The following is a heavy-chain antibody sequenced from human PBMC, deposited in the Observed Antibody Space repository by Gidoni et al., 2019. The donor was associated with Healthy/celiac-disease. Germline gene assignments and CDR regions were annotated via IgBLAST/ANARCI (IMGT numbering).Heavy chain of an antibody. D-gene: IGHD4-17*01. CDR3: ARGGVDYGGPVGAFDI. V-gene: IGHV4-39*07. J-gene: IGHJ3*02. Sequence: QLQLQESGPGLVKPSETLSLTCTVSGGSISSSSYYWGWIRQPPGKGLEWIGSIYYSGSTYYNPSLKSRVTISVDTSKNQFSLKLSSVTAADTAVYYCARGGVDYGGPVGAFDIWGQGTMVTVSS. CDR2: IYYSGST. CDR1: GGSISSSSYY.